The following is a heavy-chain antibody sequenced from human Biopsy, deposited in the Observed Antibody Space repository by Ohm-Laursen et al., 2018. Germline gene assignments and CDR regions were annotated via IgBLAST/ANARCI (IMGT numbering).Heavy chain of an antibody. D-gene: IGHD2-8*01. CDR3: ARDGEAKYCKHGVCPSDF. CDR2: ISASGNHI. CDR1: GFTFSGFS. Sequence: SLRLSCAASGFTFSGFSMNWVRQAPEKGLEWVSSISASGNHIYYTDSVKGRFTVSRDNGKNSVYLQMNSLRVEDTAVYYCARDGEAKYCKHGVCPSDFWGQGTLVTVSS. V-gene: IGHV3-21*01. J-gene: IGHJ4*02.